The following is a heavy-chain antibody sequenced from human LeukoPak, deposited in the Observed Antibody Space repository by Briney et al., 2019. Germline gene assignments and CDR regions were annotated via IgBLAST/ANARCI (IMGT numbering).Heavy chain of an antibody. Sequence: GGSLRLSCAASGFTSSSYSMNWVRQAPGKGLEWVSYISSSSSTIYYADSVKGRFTISRDNAKNSLYLQMNSLRAEDAAVYYCARALYGYVFFPDYWGQGTLVTVSS. D-gene: IGHD5-18*01. CDR3: ARALYGYVFFPDY. V-gene: IGHV3-48*01. J-gene: IGHJ4*02. CDR1: GFTSSSYS. CDR2: ISSSSSTI.